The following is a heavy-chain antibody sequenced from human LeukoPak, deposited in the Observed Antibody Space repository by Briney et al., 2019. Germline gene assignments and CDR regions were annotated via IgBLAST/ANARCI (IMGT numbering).Heavy chain of an antibody. V-gene: IGHV1-18*01. D-gene: IGHD2-2*01. CDR3: ARRSSTTNSYYYYGMDV. Sequence: GASVKVSCKASGYTFTSYGISWVRQAPGQGLEWMGWISAYNGNTNYAQKLQGRVTMTTDTSTSTAYMELRSLRSDDTAVYYCARRSSTTNSYYYYGMDVWGQGTTVTVSS. CDR1: GYTFTSYG. J-gene: IGHJ6*02. CDR2: ISAYNGNT.